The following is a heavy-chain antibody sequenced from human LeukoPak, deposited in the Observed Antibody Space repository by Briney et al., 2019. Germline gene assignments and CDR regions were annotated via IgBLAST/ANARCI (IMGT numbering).Heavy chain of an antibody. CDR2: MYYSGST. D-gene: IGHD3-22*01. CDR3: ARPYYYDSRIDP. J-gene: IGHJ5*02. V-gene: IGHV4-30-4*01. Sequence: SQTLSLTCTVSGGSISSGDYYWSWIRQPPGKGLEWIAYMYYSGSTYYNPTLKSRVTMSADTSKNQLSLKLSSVTAADTAVYYCARPYYYDSRIDPWGQGILVTVSS. CDR1: GGSISSGDYY.